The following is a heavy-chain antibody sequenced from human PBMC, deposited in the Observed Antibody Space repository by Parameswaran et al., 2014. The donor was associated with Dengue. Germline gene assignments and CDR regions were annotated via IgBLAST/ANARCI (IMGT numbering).Heavy chain of an antibody. Sequence: VRQAPGKGLEWVAVIWYDGSNKYYADSVKGRFTISRDNSKNTLYLQMNSLRAEDTAVYYCARSFATYYYDSSGYYADAFDIWAKGQWSPSPQ. J-gene: IGHJ3*02. CDR2: IWYDGSNK. D-gene: IGHD3-22*01. CDR3: ARSFATYYYDSSGYYADAFDI. V-gene: IGHV3-33*01.